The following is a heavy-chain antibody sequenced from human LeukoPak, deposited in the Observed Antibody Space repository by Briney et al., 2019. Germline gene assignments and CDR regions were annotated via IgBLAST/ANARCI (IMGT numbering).Heavy chain of an antibody. V-gene: IGHV1-2*02. CDR1: GYTFSGFY. Sequence: ASVKVSCKASGYTFSGFYIYWVRQATGQGLELMGWINPNSGGTNYAQKFQGRVTMTRDTSISTAYMELSRLRSDDTAVYYCARLSWLRHAFDIWGQGTMVTVSS. J-gene: IGHJ3*02. CDR3: ARLSWLRHAFDI. CDR2: INPNSGGT. D-gene: IGHD5-12*01.